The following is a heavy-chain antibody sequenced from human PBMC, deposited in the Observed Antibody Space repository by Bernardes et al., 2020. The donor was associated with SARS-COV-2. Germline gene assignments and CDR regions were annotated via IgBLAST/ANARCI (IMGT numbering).Heavy chain of an antibody. CDR3: AKAQYYYYGMDV. J-gene: IGHJ6*02. V-gene: IGHV3-23*01. CDR2: ISGSGGST. Sequence: LRLSCAASGFTFSSYAMSWVRQAPGKGLEWVSAISGSGGSTYYADSVKGRFTISRDNSKNTLYLQMNSLRAEDTAVYYCAKAQYYYYGMDVWGQGTTVTVSS. CDR1: GFTFSSYA.